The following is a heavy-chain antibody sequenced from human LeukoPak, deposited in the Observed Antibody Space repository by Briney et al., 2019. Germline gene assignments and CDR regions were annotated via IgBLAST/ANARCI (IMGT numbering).Heavy chain of an antibody. CDR1: GFTFSSYS. CDR2: ISSSSYI. CDR3: ARDGYDSSGYSPYFDY. D-gene: IGHD3-22*01. V-gene: IGHV3-21*01. J-gene: IGHJ4*02. Sequence: PGGSLRLSCAASGFTFSSYSMNWVRQAPGKGLEWVSSISSSSYIYYADSVKGRFTISRDNAKNSLYLQMNSLRAEDTAVYYCARDGYDSSGYSPYFDYWGQGTLVTVSS.